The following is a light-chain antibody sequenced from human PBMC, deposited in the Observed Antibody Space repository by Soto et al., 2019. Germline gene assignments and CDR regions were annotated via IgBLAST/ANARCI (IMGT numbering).Light chain of an antibody. J-gene: IGKJ4*01. V-gene: IGKV3-11*01. Sequence: EIVLTQSPATLSLSPGERATLSCRASQSVSSYLGWYQQKPGQAPRLLIYYASNRATGIPARFSGSGSGTDFTLTISSLEPEDFALYYCQQHSNWPLTFGGGTKVEIK. CDR2: YAS. CDR1: QSVSSY. CDR3: QQHSNWPLT.